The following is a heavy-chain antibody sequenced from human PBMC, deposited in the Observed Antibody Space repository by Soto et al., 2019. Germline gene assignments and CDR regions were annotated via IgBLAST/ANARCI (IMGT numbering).Heavy chain of an antibody. CDR3: AKDQDYYGSGRYYTPMGY. V-gene: IGHV3-23*01. J-gene: IGHJ4*02. D-gene: IGHD3-10*01. CDR1: GFTFSSYS. CDR2: ITGSGGST. Sequence: GGSLRLSCAASGFTFSSYSMTWVRQAPGKGLEWVSTITGSGGSTYYAESVKGRFTISRDNSRNTLYLQMNSLRAEDTAVYYCAKDQDYYGSGRYYTPMGYWGQGTLVTVSS.